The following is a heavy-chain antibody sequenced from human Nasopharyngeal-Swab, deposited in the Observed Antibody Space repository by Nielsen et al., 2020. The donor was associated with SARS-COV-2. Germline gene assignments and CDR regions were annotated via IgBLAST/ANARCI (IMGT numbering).Heavy chain of an antibody. CDR1: GYSFTSYW. J-gene: IGHJ6*02. V-gene: IGHV5-51*01. CDR3: ARQGDSSLTYYYYGMEV. Sequence: GSLKISCKGSGYSFTSYWIGWVRQMPGKGLEWMGIIYPGDSDTRYSPSFQGQVTISADKSISTAYLQWSSLKASDTAMYYCARQGDSSLTYYYYGMEVWGQGTTVTVSS. CDR2: IYPGDSDT. D-gene: IGHD6-13*01.